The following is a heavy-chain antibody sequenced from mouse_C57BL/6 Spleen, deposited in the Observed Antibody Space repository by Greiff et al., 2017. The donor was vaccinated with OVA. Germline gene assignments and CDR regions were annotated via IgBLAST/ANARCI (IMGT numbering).Heavy chain of an antibody. D-gene: IGHD2-4*01. V-gene: IGHV2-2*01. J-gene: IGHJ4*01. Sequence: VQLQQSGPGLVQPSQSLSITCTVSGFSLTSYGVHWVRQSPGQGLEWLGVIWSGGSTDYTAAFIYRLSISKDNSKRQVFFKTNSLQAGDTAIYYCARNDDYDEEAWFAYWGQGTSLTVSS. CDR1: GFSLTSYG. CDR2: IWSGGST. CDR3: ARNDDYDEEAWFAY.